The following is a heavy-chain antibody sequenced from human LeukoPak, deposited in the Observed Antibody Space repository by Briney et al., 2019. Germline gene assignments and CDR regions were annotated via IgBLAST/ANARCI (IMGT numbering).Heavy chain of an antibody. CDR2: IYYSRNT. D-gene: IGHD3-10*01. CDR1: GGSISSYY. CDR3: AREAHSMKYYYGSGSLAGILDV. Sequence: SETLSLTCTVSGGSISSYYWSWIRQPPGKGLEWTGYIYYSRNTNYNPSLKSRVTISVDTSKNQFSLKLSSVTAADTAVYYCAREAHSMKYYYGSGSLAGILDVWGKGTTVTVSS. J-gene: IGHJ6*04. V-gene: IGHV4-59*01.